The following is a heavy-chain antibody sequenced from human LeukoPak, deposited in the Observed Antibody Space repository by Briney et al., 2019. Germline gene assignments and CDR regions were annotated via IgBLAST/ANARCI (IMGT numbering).Heavy chain of an antibody. D-gene: IGHD3-10*01. CDR2: INHSGST. CDR3: ARGVYGSGLDY. V-gene: IGHV4-34*01. CDR1: GGSFSGYY. Sequence: SDTLSLTCAVYGGSFSGYYWSWIRQPPGKGLEWIGEINHSGSTNYNPSLKSRVTISVDTSKNQFSLKLSSVTAADTAVYYCARGVYGSGLDYWGQGTLVTVSS. J-gene: IGHJ4*02.